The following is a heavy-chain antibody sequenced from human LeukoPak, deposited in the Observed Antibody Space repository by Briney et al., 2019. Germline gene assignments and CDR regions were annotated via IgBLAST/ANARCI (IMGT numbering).Heavy chain of an antibody. V-gene: IGHV3-30-3*01. D-gene: IGHD1-26*01. CDR1: GFTFSSYA. CDR2: ISYDGSNK. CDR3: ARDMAPYVVGATTFNY. J-gene: IGHJ4*02. Sequence: GGSLRLSCAASGFTFSSYAMHWVRQAPGKGLEWVAVISYDGSNKYYADSVKGRFTISRDNSKNTLYLQMNSLRAEDTAVYYCARDMAPYVVGATTFNYWGQGTLVTVSS.